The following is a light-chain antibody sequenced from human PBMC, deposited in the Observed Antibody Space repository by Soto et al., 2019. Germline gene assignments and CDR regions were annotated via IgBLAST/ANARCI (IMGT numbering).Light chain of an antibody. Sequence: EIVLTQSPATLSLSPGERATLSCRASQSVSKFLAWYQQKPGQAPRLLIYDASSRATGIPARFSGNGSGTDFTLTISSLEPEDFAVYYCQQRSNWPPLFTFGPGTIVDIK. CDR1: QSVSKF. J-gene: IGKJ3*01. V-gene: IGKV3-11*01. CDR3: QQRSNWPPLFT. CDR2: DAS.